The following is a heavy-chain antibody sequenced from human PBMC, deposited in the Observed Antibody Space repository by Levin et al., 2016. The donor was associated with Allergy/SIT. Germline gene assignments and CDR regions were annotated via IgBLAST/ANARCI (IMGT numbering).Heavy chain of an antibody. D-gene: IGHD6-19*01. CDR1: GFTFSSYA. V-gene: IGHV3-30*04. CDR3: ARDLIAVAAIN. Sequence: GESLKISCAASGFTFSSYAMHWVRQAPGKGLEWVAVISFDGRNKYYADSVKGRFTISRDNSKNTLYLQMNSLRAEDTAVYYCARDLIAVAAINWGQGTLVTVSS. CDR2: ISFDGRNK. J-gene: IGHJ4*01.